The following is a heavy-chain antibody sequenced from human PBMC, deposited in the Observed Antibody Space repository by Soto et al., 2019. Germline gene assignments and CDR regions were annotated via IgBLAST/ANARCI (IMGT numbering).Heavy chain of an antibody. D-gene: IGHD3-3*01. CDR2: IYQSGST. CDR3: ATAYYDFWTSYHYGMDV. Sequence: QLQLQESGSGLVKPSQTLSLTCAVSGVSISSDGYSWSWIRQPPGKGLEWIGFIYQSGSTYYNPSLKSRGTMSVDRSKNQFSLKLPSVTAADTAVYYCATAYYDFWTSYHYGMDVWGQGTTVTVSS. CDR1: GVSISSDGYS. J-gene: IGHJ6*02. V-gene: IGHV4-30-2*01.